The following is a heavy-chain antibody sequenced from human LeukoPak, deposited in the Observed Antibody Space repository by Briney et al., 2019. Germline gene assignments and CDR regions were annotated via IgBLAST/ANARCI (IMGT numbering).Heavy chain of an antibody. CDR3: ARDKPVDIAAAGTGGYNWFDP. D-gene: IGHD6-13*01. CDR1: GYSISSGYY. J-gene: IGHJ5*02. V-gene: IGHV4-38-2*02. Sequence: SETLSLTCTVSGYSISSGYYWGWIRQPPGKGLEWIGIIYHGGTTYYNPSLKSRVTISVDTSNNQFSLRLSSVTAADTAVYYCARDKPVDIAAAGTGGYNWFDPWGQGTLVTVSS. CDR2: IYHGGTT.